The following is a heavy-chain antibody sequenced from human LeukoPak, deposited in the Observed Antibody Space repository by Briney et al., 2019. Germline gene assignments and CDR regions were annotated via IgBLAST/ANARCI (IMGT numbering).Heavy chain of an antibody. CDR1: GFTFSNYA. D-gene: IGHD6-13*01. V-gene: IGHV3-23*01. Sequence: PGGSLRPSCAASGFTFSNYAMSWVRQAPGRGLYWVSAISGSSGLTYYADSVKGRFTISRDNSKNTLYLQMNSLRAEDTAVYYCAQQLSPFDPWGQGTLVTVSS. CDR2: ISGSSGLT. J-gene: IGHJ5*02. CDR3: AQQLSPFDP.